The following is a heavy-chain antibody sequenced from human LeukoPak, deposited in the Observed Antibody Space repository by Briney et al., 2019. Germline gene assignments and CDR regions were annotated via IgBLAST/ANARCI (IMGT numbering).Heavy chain of an antibody. CDR1: GGSFSGYY. V-gene: IGHV4-34*01. D-gene: IGHD6-13*01. J-gene: IGHJ4*02. CDR3: ARGYSSSWLDY. CDR2: INHSGST. Sequence: SETLSLTCAVYGGSFSGYYWSWIRQPPGKGLEWIGEINHSGSTNYNPSLKSRVTISVDTSKNQFSLKLSSATAADTAVYYCARGYSSSWLDYWGQGTLVTVSS.